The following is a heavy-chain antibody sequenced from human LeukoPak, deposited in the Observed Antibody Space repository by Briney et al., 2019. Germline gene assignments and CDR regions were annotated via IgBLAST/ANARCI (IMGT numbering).Heavy chain of an antibody. Sequence: ASVKVSCEASGYTFTGYYMHWVRQAPGQGLEWMGWINPNSGGTNYAQKFQGRVTMTRDTSISTAYMELSRLRSDDTAVYYCARDKRWGSGVGYWGQGTLVTVSS. D-gene: IGHD3-3*01. J-gene: IGHJ4*02. CDR2: INPNSGGT. CDR1: GYTFTGYY. V-gene: IGHV1-2*02. CDR3: ARDKRWGSGVGY.